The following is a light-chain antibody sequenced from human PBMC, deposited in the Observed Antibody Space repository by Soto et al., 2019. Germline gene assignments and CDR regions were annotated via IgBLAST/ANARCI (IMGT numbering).Light chain of an antibody. CDR1: QSVSSSY. CDR3: QEYGSSPQT. CDR2: GAS. V-gene: IGKV3-20*01. Sequence: ENVLTQSPGTLSLSPGERATLSRRASQSVSSSYLAWYQQKPGQAPRLLIYGASSRATGIPDRFSGSGSGTDFTLTISRLEPEDFAVYYCQEYGSSPQTFGQGTRLEIK. J-gene: IGKJ5*01.